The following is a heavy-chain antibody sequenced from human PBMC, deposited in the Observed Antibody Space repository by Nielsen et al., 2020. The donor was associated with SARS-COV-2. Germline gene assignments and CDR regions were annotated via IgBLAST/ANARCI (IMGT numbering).Heavy chain of an antibody. CDR1: GGSISSGDYY. Sequence: SETLSLTCTVSGGSISSGDYYWSWIRQPPGKGLEWIGYIYYRGNAYYTPSLKSRLTILIDTSKNQFSLKVTSVTAADTAVYYCARVFHGPRGAMDVWGQGTTVTVSS. D-gene: IGHD3-10*01. V-gene: IGHV4-30-4*01. CDR3: ARVFHGPRGAMDV. J-gene: IGHJ6*02. CDR2: IYYRGNA.